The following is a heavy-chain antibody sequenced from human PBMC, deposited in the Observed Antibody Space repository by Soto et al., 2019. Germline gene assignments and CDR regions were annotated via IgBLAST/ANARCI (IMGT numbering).Heavy chain of an antibody. V-gene: IGHV1-69*12. CDR3: ARAPQWSPTWYSSGLDV. D-gene: IGHD2-15*01. Sequence: QVQLVQSGAEMKKPGSLVKFSCKAYGGTFRSVAIAWVRQAPGQGLEWMGGIFPVFGTATYAQKFRGRVIIVADESTTTTYMELNSLTSEDTARYYCARAPQWSPTWYSSGLDVWGQGTSVIVSS. J-gene: IGHJ6*02. CDR1: GGTFRSVA. CDR2: IFPVFGTA.